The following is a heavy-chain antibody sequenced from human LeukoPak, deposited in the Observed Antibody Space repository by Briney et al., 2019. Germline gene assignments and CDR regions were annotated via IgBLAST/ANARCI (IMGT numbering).Heavy chain of an antibody. Sequence: WGSLRLSCAASGFTFSSYAMSWVRQAPGNGLEWVSSVSGSGGNTYCADSVKGRFTISRDNSKNTLHLQMNSLRAEDTAVYYCAKELSLDFDYWGQGTLVTVSS. CDR1: GFTFSSYA. CDR2: VSGSGGNT. J-gene: IGHJ4*02. V-gene: IGHV3-23*01. D-gene: IGHD2-2*01. CDR3: AKELSLDFDY.